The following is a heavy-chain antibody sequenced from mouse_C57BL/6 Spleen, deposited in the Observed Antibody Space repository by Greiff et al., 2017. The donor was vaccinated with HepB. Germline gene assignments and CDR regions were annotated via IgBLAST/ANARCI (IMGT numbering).Heavy chain of an antibody. CDR2: ISYSGST. Sequence: EVQLQQGGPGLAKPAQTLSLTWYVTGYSITSDYWNWIRKFPGNKLEYMGYISYSGSTYYNPSLKSRISITRDTSKNQYYLQLNSVTTEDTATYYCARFGTGTYYFDYWGQGTTLTVSS. D-gene: IGHD4-1*01. CDR3: ARFGTGTYYFDY. J-gene: IGHJ2*01. CDR1: GYSITSDY. V-gene: IGHV3-8*01.